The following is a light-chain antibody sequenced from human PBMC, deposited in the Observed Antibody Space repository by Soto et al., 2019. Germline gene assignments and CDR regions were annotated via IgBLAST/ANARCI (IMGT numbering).Light chain of an antibody. CDR1: PSISNY. Sequence: EIQMTQSPSSLSASVGDRVTITCRASPSISNYLNWYQHKPGKAPELLIYAASNLQTGAPSRFSGSGSGTDFTLTISSLQPEDFATYYCQQSYSTPLTFGGGTQVEIK. J-gene: IGKJ4*01. CDR3: QQSYSTPLT. CDR2: AAS. V-gene: IGKV1-39*01.